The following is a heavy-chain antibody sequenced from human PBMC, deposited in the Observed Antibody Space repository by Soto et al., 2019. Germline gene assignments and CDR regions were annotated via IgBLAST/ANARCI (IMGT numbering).Heavy chain of an antibody. CDR3: ARDSGWPILNFDN. CDR2: SSYDGRET. Sequence: GGSLRLSCAASDFDFSSYGIHWVRQAPGKGLEWVAASSYDGRETFYADSSKGRFTVSKEMSKNTAFLQMNALRHEDTAVYFCARDSGWPILNFDNWGQGTPVTVSS. J-gene: IGHJ4*02. CDR1: DFDFSSYG. D-gene: IGHD3-10*01. V-gene: IGHV3-30*03.